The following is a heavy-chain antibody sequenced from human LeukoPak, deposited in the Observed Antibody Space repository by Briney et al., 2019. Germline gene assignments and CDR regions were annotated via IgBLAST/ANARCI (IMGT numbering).Heavy chain of an antibody. CDR3: AREAVAGTRCLDY. J-gene: IGHJ4*02. CDR1: GYTFTSYY. CDR2: INPSGGST. D-gene: IGHD6-19*01. V-gene: IGHV1-46*01. Sequence: ASVKVSCKASGYTFTSYYMHWVRQAPGQGLEWMGIINPSGGSTSYAQKFQGRVTITADKSTSTAYMELSSLRSEDTAVYYCAREAVAGTRCLDYWGQGTLVTVSS.